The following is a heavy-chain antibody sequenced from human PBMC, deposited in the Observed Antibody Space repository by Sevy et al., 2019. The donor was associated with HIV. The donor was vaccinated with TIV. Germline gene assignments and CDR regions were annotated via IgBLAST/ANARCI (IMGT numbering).Heavy chain of an antibody. CDR3: AKEEFSGYNFGY. J-gene: IGHJ4*02. CDR1: GFTFISYT. CDR2: ISSSGGST. Sequence: GGSLRLSCVASGFTFISYTMSWVRQAPGKGLEWVSAISSSGGSTYYGDSVKGRFTISRDNSKNTVYLEINNLRAEDTALYYCAKEEFSGYNFGYWGQGTLATVSS. D-gene: IGHD5-12*01. V-gene: IGHV3-23*01.